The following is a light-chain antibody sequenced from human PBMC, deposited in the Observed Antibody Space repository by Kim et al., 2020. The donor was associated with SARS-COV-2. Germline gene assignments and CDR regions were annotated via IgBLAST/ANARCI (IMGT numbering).Light chain of an antibody. CDR1: NIGSKS. CDR2: YDS. J-gene: IGLJ3*02. Sequence: SYELTRPPSVSVAPGKTARITCGGNNIGSKSVHWYQQKPGQAPVLVIYYDSDRPSGIPERFSGSNSGNTATLTISRVEAGDEADYYCQVWDRSSDHPGVFGGGTQLTVL. CDR3: QVWDRSSDHPGV. V-gene: IGLV3-21*04.